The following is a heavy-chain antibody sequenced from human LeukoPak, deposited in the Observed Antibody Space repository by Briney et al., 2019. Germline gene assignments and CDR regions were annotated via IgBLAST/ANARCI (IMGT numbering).Heavy chain of an antibody. CDR3: ARAGGYVDY. CDR1: GYSISSGYY. V-gene: IGHV4-38-2*02. J-gene: IGHJ4*02. D-gene: IGHD3-16*01. Sequence: SETLSLTCTVSGYSISSGYYWGWIRQPPGKGLEWIGSIYHSGSTYYNPSLKSRVTISVDTSKNQFSLKLSSVTAADTAVYYCARAGGYVDYWGQGTLVTVSS. CDR2: IYHSGST.